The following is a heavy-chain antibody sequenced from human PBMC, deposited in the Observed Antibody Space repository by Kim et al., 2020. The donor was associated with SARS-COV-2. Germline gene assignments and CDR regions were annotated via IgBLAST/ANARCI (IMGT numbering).Heavy chain of an antibody. Sequence: TDYAAPVKGRFTISRDDSKNTLYLQMNSLKTEDTAVYYCTTQMAPLDGGYWGQGTLVTVSS. CDR3: TTQMAPLDGGY. CDR2: T. J-gene: IGHJ4*02. V-gene: IGHV3-15*01. D-gene: IGHD3-16*01.